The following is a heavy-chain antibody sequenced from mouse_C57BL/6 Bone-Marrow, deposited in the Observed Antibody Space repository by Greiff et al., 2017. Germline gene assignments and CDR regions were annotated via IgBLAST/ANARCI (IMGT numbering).Heavy chain of an antibody. CDR2: IYPTSGRT. Sequence: QVQLQQPGAELVKPGASVKMSCKASGYTFTSYWITWVQQRPGQGLEWIGDIYPTSGRTKYNEKFKSKAILTVDTSSNTAYMQLSSLTSEDSAVFYCARSGPLGRSFDYWGQGTTLTVSS. D-gene: IGHD4-1*01. V-gene: IGHV1-55*01. CDR3: ARSGPLGRSFDY. CDR1: GYTFTSYW. J-gene: IGHJ2*01.